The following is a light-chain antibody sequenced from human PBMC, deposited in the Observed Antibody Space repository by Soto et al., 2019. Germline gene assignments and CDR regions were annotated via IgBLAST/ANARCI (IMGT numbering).Light chain of an antibody. CDR2: AAS. Sequence: DIQMTQSPSSLSASVGDRVTITCRASQGISDYLAWYQQKPGKGPKLLIYAASTLQSGVPFRFSGSGSGTHFTLTISSLQPEDVAIYYCQKYNSAPLFTFGPGTKVDIK. CDR1: QGISDY. J-gene: IGKJ3*01. CDR3: QKYNSAPLFT. V-gene: IGKV1-27*01.